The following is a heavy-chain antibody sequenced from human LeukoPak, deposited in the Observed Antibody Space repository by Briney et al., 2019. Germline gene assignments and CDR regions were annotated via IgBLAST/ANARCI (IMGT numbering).Heavy chain of an antibody. Sequence: GGSLRLSCAASGFTFSSYEMSWVRQAPGKGLGWVSYISSSGSTIYYADSVKGRFTISRDNAKNSLYLQMNSLRAEDTAVYYCARAGGQVRGEKGLGFDYWGQGTLVTVSS. CDR2: ISSSGSTI. J-gene: IGHJ4*02. CDR3: ARAGGQVRGEKGLGFDY. V-gene: IGHV3-48*03. D-gene: IGHD3-10*01. CDR1: GFTFSSYE.